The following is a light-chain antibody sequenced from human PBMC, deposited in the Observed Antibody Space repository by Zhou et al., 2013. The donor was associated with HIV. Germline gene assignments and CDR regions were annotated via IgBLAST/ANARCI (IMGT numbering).Light chain of an antibody. J-gene: IGLJ2*01. V-gene: IGLV2-8*01. Sequence: QSALTQPPSASGSPGQSVTISCTGTSSDVGNYKYVSWYQQHPGKAPKLIIYEVNKRPSGVPDRFSGSKSGNTASLTISGLQAEDEADYYCSSYTTSSTVVFGGGTKLTVL. CDR3: SSYTTSSTVV. CDR1: SSDVGNYKY. CDR2: EVN.